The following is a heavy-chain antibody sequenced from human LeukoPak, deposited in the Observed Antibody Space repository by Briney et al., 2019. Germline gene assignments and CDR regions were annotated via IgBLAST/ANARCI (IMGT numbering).Heavy chain of an antibody. CDR2: IKKDGSEK. J-gene: IGHJ4*02. CDR1: GFTFGSNW. Sequence: SGGSLRLSCAASGFTFGSNWMSWVRQAPGKGLEWVANIKKDGSEKYYVDSVKGRFTISRDNAKNSLYLQMNSLRAEDTAVYYCAKDLVWGNDYWGQGTLVTVSS. D-gene: IGHD3-16*01. V-gene: IGHV3-7*03. CDR3: AKDLVWGNDY.